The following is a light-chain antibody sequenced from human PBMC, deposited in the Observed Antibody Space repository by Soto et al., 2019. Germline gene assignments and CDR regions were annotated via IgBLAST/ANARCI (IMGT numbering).Light chain of an antibody. CDR1: QSVSSNY. CDR3: EQYDGSPRT. J-gene: IGKJ1*01. Sequence: ESVLTQSPGTLSLSPGERATLSCRASQSVSSNYLAWYQQKPGQAPRLLIYGASTRATGIPDRFSGGGFGTDFTLTISRLEPEDFAVYYCEQYDGSPRTFGQGTTVEIK. V-gene: IGKV3-20*01. CDR2: GAS.